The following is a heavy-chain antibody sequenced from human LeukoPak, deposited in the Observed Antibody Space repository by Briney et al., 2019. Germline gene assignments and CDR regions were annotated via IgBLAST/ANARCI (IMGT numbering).Heavy chain of an antibody. CDR2: IRYEGSNK. CDR1: GFTFGSYG. CDR3: ARDRGGCSSTSCYAMDV. V-gene: IGHV3-30*02. D-gene: IGHD2-2*01. Sequence: PGGSLRLSCAASGFTFGSYGMHWVRQAPGKGLEWVAFIRYEGSNKYYADSVKGRFTISRDNSKNTLYLQMNSLRAEDTAVYYCARDRGGCSSTSCYAMDVWGKGTTVTVSS. J-gene: IGHJ6*03.